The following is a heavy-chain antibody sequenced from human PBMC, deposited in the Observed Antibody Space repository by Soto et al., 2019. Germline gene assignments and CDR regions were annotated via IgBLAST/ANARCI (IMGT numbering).Heavy chain of an antibody. CDR1: GGSSSGYQ. CDR2: LNDSGKI. V-gene: IGHV4-34*01. CDR3: ARGLILCFGELSRRGGYYSYMDV. Sequence: QVQLQQWGAGLLKPSETLSLTCAVYGGSSSGYQWNRIRQTPGKGLEWISELNDSGKINYNLCRKVPVTILENTPKKHISLRLSAGTAADSAVYYCARGLILCFGELSRRGGYYSYMDVWCKGTTVTVSS. D-gene: IGHD3-10*01. J-gene: IGHJ6*03.